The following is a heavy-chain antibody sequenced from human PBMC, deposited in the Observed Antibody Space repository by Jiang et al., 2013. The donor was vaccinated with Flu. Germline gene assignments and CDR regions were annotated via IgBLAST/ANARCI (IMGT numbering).Heavy chain of an antibody. Sequence: RLSCAASGFTFSSYAMHWVRQAPGKGLEWVAVISYDGSNKYYADSVKGRFTISRDNSKNTLYLQMNSLRAEDTAVYYCARETRMVRGVILPPGLGYWGQGTLVTVSS. CDR2: ISYDGSNK. V-gene: IGHV3-30-3*01. D-gene: IGHD3-10*01. J-gene: IGHJ4*02. CDR1: GFTFSSYA. CDR3: ARETRMVRGVILPPGLGY.